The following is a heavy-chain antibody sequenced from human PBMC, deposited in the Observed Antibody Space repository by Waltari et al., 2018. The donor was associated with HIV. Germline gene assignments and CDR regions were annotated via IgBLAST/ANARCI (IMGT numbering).Heavy chain of an antibody. D-gene: IGHD3-3*01. V-gene: IGHV4-59*01. Sequence: QVQLQESGPGLVKPSEPLSLTCSVSGGSLISYHWTWIRQPPGKGLEWIGYIYYTGRTNCNPSLKSRVTISVDTSKNQFSLRLRSVTAADTAVYYCARGLFGVGSNWFDPWGQGILVTVSS. CDR1: GGSLISYH. J-gene: IGHJ5*02. CDR2: IYYTGRT. CDR3: ARGLFGVGSNWFDP.